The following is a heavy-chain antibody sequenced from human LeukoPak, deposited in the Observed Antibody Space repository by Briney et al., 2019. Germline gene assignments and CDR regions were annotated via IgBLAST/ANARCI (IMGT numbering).Heavy chain of an antibody. CDR2: IIPILGIA. D-gene: IGHD6-19*01. Sequence: SVKVSCKASGGTFSSSAISWVRQAPGQGLEWMGRIIPILGIANYAQKFQGRVTMTRDTSISTAYMELSRLRSDDTAVYYCARDSPHSGWYANPLFDYWGQGTLVTVSS. CDR3: ARDSPHSGWYANPLFDY. CDR1: GGTFSSSA. J-gene: IGHJ4*02. V-gene: IGHV1-69*04.